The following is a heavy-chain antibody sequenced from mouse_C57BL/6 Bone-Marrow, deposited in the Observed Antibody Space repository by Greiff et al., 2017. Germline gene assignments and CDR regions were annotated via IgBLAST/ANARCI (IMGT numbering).Heavy chain of an antibody. D-gene: IGHD3-3*01. CDR1: GYTFTSYW. J-gene: IGHJ2*01. CDR3: ARGTVFFDY. Sequence: VKLMEPGAELVKPGASVKLSCKASGYTFTSYWMHWVKQRPGQGLEWIGMIHPNSGSTNYNEKFKSKATLTVDKSSSTAYMQLSSLTSEYSAVYYCARGTVFFDYWGPGTTLTVSS. V-gene: IGHV1-64*01. CDR2: IHPNSGST.